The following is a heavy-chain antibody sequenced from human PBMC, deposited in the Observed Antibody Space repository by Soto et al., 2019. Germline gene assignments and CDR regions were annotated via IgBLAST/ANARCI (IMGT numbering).Heavy chain of an antibody. D-gene: IGHD3-3*01. CDR3: AKVPQESYYDFWSGYYNY. CDR2: ISGSGNNT. Sequence: VQLLESGGGLVQPGGSLRLSCAASGFTFNNYGMSWVRQGPGKGLEWVAAISGSGNNTYYADSVKGRFTISRDNSKNTLYLQMNSLRAEDRAVYYCAKVPQESYYDFWSGYYNYWGQGTLVTVSS. CDR1: GFTFNNYG. V-gene: IGHV3-23*01. J-gene: IGHJ4*02.